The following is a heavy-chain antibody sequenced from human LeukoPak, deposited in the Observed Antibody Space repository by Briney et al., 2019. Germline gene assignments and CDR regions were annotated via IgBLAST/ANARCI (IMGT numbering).Heavy chain of an antibody. V-gene: IGHV3-21*01. CDR2: ISSSSSYI. J-gene: IGHJ6*03. CDR3: ARDRDYDFWSGYYTPFRYYYYYYMDV. CDR1: GFTFSSYS. Sequence: GGSLRLSCAASGFTFSSYSMNWVRQAPGKGLEWVSSISSSSSYIYYADSVKGRFTISRDNAKNSLYLQMNSLRAEDTAVYYCARDRDYDFWSGYYTPFRYYYYYYMDVWGKGTTVTVSS. D-gene: IGHD3-3*01.